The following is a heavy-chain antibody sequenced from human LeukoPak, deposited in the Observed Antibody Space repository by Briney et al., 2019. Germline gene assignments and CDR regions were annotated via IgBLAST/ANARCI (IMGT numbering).Heavy chain of an antibody. CDR2: IYYGGRT. CDR3: AREVTVAGTFYFYMDV. D-gene: IGHD6-19*01. CDR1: GGSISSHY. J-gene: IGHJ6*03. Sequence: SETLSLTCSASGGSISSHYWTWVRQPPGQALEFIGYIYYGGRTQYNPSLKSRVTMTMDTSKNQFSLRLNSVSAADTAVYYCAREVTVAGTFYFYMDVWGKGTTVTVSS. V-gene: IGHV4-59*11.